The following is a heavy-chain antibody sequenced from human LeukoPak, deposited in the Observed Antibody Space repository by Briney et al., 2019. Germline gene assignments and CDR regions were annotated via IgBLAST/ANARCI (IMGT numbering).Heavy chain of an antibody. Sequence: PGGSLRLSCAASGFTFNHAWMSWVRQAPGKGREWGGRIKSKTNGGTTDYAAPVKGRFTISRDDSKNTLYLQMNSLKTEDTAVYYCTWVGPNYYFDYWGQGTLVTVSS. CDR2: IKSKTNGGTT. CDR3: TWVGPNYYFDY. D-gene: IGHD1-26*01. V-gene: IGHV3-15*01. CDR1: GFTFNHAW. J-gene: IGHJ4*02.